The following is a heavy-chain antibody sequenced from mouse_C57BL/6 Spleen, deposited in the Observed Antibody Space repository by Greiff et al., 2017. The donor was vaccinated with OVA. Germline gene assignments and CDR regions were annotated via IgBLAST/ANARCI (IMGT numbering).Heavy chain of an antibody. Sequence: QVQLKQPGAELVMPGASVKLSCKASGYTFTSYWMHWVKQRPGQGLEWIGEIDPSDSYTNYNQKFKGKSTLTVDKSSSTAYMQLSSLTSEDSAVYYCARYDGSSYGRGAMDYWGQGTSVTVSS. D-gene: IGHD1-1*01. CDR3: ARYDGSSYGRGAMDY. CDR2: IDPSDSYT. V-gene: IGHV1-69*01. J-gene: IGHJ4*01. CDR1: GYTFTSYW.